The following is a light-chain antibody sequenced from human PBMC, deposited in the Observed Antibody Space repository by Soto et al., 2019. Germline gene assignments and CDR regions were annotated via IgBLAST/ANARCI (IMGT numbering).Light chain of an antibody. J-gene: IGKJ1*01. Sequence: DIQMTQSPSTLSASVGDTVTISCRARQSFSSWLAWYQKKPGKATKLLIYKASSLQSGVPSRFSVSGSGTEFTLTISSLKPDDFATYYCQQYNSSPWTFGKGTKVDIK. CDR2: KAS. CDR1: QSFSSW. V-gene: IGKV1-5*03. CDR3: QQYNSSPWT.